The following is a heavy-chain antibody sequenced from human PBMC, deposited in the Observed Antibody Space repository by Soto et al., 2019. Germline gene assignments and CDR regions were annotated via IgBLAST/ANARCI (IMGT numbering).Heavy chain of an antibody. CDR1: GYTLTGYY. J-gene: IGHJ4*02. V-gene: IGHV1-2*04. Sequence: ASVKVSCTASGYTLTGYYMHWVRQAPGQGLEWMGWINPNSGGTNYAQKFQGWVTMTRDTSISTAYMELSRLRSDDTAVYYCAREEYYYDTPGFDYWGQGTLVTVSS. D-gene: IGHD3-22*01. CDR3: AREEYYYDTPGFDY. CDR2: INPNSGGT.